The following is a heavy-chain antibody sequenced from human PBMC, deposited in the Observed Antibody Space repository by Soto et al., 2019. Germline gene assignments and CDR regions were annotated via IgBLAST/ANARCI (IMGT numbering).Heavy chain of an antibody. Sequence: QPGGSLRLSCAASGFTFSSYGMHWVRQAPGKGLEWVAVISYDGSNKYYADSVKGRFTISRDNSKNTLYLQMNSLRAEDTAVYYCAKAPDIVVVPAALSLDPWGQGTLVTVSS. J-gene: IGHJ5*02. CDR1: GFTFSSYG. D-gene: IGHD2-2*01. CDR3: AKAPDIVVVPAALSLDP. V-gene: IGHV3-30*18. CDR2: ISYDGSNK.